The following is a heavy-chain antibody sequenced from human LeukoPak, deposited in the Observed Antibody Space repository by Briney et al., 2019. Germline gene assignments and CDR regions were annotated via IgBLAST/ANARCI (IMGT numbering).Heavy chain of an antibody. CDR1: GGSFSGYY. D-gene: IGHD3-22*01. J-gene: IGHJ4*02. Sequence: SETLSLTCAVYGGSFSGYYWSWIRRPPGKGLEWIGEINHSGSTNYNPSLKSRVTVSVDTSKNQFSLKLSSVTAADTAVYYCARTFYYDSSGYYYAYWGQGTLVTVSS. CDR2: INHSGST. V-gene: IGHV4-34*01. CDR3: ARTFYYDSSGYYYAY.